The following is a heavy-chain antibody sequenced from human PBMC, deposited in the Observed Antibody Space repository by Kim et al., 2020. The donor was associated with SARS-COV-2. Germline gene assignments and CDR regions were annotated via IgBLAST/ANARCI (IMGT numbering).Heavy chain of an antibody. CDR3: VPEGSRDCYVTSGYRY. J-gene: IGHJ4*02. V-gene: IGHV3-64D*09. CDR2: ISSNGGNT. D-gene: IGHD3-22*01. CDR1: GFTFSRHD. Sequence: GGSLRLSCSASGFTFSRHDMNWVRQAPGKGLEYISAISSNGGNTYYADSVKGRFTISRDNSKNTLHLQMNTLTAEDTAVYYCVPEGSRDCYVTSGYRYWGQGTVVTVSS.